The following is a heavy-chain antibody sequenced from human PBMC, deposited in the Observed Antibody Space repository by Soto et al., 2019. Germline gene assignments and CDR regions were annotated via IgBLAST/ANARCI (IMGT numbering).Heavy chain of an antibody. J-gene: IGHJ3*02. D-gene: IGHD3-3*01. V-gene: IGHV3-74*01. CDR2: INSGGSST. CDR3: AREIYDFWSGYFERPLDI. CDR1: GFTFSSYW. Sequence: GGSLRLSCAASGFTFSSYWMHWVRQAPGKGLVWVSRINSGGSSTSYADSVKGRFTISRDNAKDTLYLQMNSLRAEDTAVYYCAREIYDFWSGYFERPLDIWGQGTMVTVS.